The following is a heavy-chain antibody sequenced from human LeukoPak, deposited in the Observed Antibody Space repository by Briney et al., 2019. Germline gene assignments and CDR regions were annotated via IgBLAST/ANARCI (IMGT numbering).Heavy chain of an antibody. V-gene: IGHV3-21*01. CDR2: ISSSSSYI. D-gene: IGHD3-22*01. Sequence: PGGSLRLSCAASGFTFSSYSMNWVRQAPGKGLEWVSSISSSSSYIYYADSVKGRFTISRDNAKNSLYLQMNSLRAEDTAVYYCARDDGTYYYDSSGYSFDYWGQGTLVTVSS. J-gene: IGHJ4*02. CDR1: GFTFSSYS. CDR3: ARDDGTYYYDSSGYSFDY.